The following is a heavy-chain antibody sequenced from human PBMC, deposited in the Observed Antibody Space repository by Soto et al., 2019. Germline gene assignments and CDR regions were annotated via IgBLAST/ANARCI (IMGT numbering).Heavy chain of an antibody. V-gene: IGHV1-69*18. CDR2: FIPRIDKI. CDR1: GGTLISFT. Sequence: QVQLVQSGPEVKKPGSSVTVSCTASGGTLISFTIYWVRQAPGQGFEWMGSFIPRIDKINYSQKFQDRVTLTADESSNTAYMELSSLTSGDAAVYYRARGWVDEAFDMWGQGTLVTISS. D-gene: IGHD2-15*01. CDR3: ARGWVDEAFDM. J-gene: IGHJ3*02.